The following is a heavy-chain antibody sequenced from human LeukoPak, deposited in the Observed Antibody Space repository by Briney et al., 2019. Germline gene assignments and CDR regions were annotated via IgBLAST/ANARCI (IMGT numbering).Heavy chain of an antibody. CDR1: GFTFSDYY. D-gene: IGHD3-10*01. V-gene: IGHV3-49*04. CDR2: IRRKGGTT. J-gene: IGHJ4*02. CDR3: TRDEYGSGTPHFDY. Sequence: PGGSLRLSCAASGFTFSDYYMSWVRQAPGKGLEWLGFIRRKGGTTEYAASVKGRFTISRDDSKRIAYLQMNSLESEDTAVYYYTRDEYGSGTPHFDYWGQGTLVTVSS.